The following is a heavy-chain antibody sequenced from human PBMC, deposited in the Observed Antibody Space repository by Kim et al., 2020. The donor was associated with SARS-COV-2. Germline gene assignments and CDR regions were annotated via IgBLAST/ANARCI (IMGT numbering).Heavy chain of an antibody. CDR3: ARSRSFDY. J-gene: IGHJ4*02. V-gene: IGHV3-64*01. CDR1: GFTFSSYA. CDR2: ISSNGGST. Sequence: GGSLRLSCAASGFTFSSYAMHWVRQAPGKGLEYVSAISSNGGSTYYASSVKGRFTISRDNSKNTLYLQMGSLRAEDMAVYYCARSRSFDYWGQGTLVTVS.